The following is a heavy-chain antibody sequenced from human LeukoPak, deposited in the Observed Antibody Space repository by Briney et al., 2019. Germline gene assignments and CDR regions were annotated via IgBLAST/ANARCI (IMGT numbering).Heavy chain of an antibody. V-gene: IGHV4-38-2*02. D-gene: IGHD1-14*01. CDR3: AREGSGNHFGGGLDY. CDR1: GYSISSAYY. Sequence: KPSETLSLTCTVSGYSISSAYYWGWIRQPPGKGLEWIGNIYHGGRTYYNPSLKSRVTISIDTSKNQFSLKLTSVTAADTAVYYCAREGSGNHFGGGLDYWGQGTLVTVSS. J-gene: IGHJ4*02. CDR2: IYHGGRT.